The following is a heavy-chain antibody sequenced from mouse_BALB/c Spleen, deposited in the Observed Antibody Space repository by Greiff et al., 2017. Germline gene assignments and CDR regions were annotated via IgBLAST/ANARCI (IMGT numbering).Heavy chain of an antibody. CDR1: GFSLTSYG. CDR2: IWAGGST. V-gene: IGHV2-9*02. J-gene: IGHJ4*01. Sequence: VMLVESGPGLVAPSQSLSITCTVSGFSLTSYGVHWVRQPPGKGLEWLGVIWAGGSTNYNSALMSRLSISKDNSKSQVFLKMNSLQTDDTAMYYCARDRAGGYYAMDYWGQGTSVTVSS. D-gene: IGHD3-3*01. CDR3: ARDRAGGYYAMDY.